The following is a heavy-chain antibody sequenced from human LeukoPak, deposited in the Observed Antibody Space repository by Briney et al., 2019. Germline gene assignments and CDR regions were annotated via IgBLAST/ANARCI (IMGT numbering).Heavy chain of an antibody. CDR1: GFTFSSYS. Sequence: GGSLRLSCAASGFTFSSYSMNWVRQAPGKGLEWLSYIGSSGSPIYYADSVKGRFTISRDTSKNTLYLQMNSLRAEDTAVYFCARVVTGTTYLRLYYFDSWGQGTLVTVSS. J-gene: IGHJ4*02. CDR2: IGSSGSPI. D-gene: IGHD1-7*01. V-gene: IGHV3-48*01. CDR3: ARVVTGTTYLRLYYFDS.